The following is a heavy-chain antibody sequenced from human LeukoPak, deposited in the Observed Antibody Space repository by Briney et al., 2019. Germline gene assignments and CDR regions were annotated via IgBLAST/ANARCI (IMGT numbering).Heavy chain of an antibody. CDR1: GYTFSSYG. D-gene: IGHD3-10*01. Sequence: ASVKVSCKASGYTFSSYGISWVRLAPGQGLEWMGWISAYNGNTNYRQKLQGRVTMTTDTSTSTAYMDLRSLRSDDTAIYYCARDSPDGSGTYYNDSPDYWGRGTLVTVSS. J-gene: IGHJ4*02. CDR2: ISAYNGNT. V-gene: IGHV1-18*01. CDR3: ARDSPDGSGTYYNDSPDY.